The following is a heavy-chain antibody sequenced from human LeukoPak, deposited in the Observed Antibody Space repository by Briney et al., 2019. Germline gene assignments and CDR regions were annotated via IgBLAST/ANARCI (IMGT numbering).Heavy chain of an antibody. Sequence: GGSLRLSCAASGFIFTNAWMGWVRQAPGKGLDWVGLIKSKTDDGTTDYAAPVKGRFTISRDDSKNTLFLQMNSLKTEDTAVYYCSSQASSFDCWGQGTLVTVSS. CDR3: SSQASSFDC. CDR2: IKSKTDDGTT. J-gene: IGHJ4*02. V-gene: IGHV3-15*01. CDR1: GFIFTNAW.